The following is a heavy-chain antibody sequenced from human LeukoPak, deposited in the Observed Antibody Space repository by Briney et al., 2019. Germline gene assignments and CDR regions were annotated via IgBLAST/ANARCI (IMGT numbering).Heavy chain of an antibody. Sequence: GGSLRLSCAASGFTFSSYAMSWVRQAPGKGLEWVSAISGSGGSTYYADSVKGRFTISRDNSKNTLYQQMNSLRAEDTAVYYCAKHRAYGSGSYWAYFDYWGQGTLVTVSS. CDR3: AKHRAYGSGSYWAYFDY. D-gene: IGHD3-10*01. J-gene: IGHJ4*02. CDR1: GFTFSSYA. CDR2: ISGSGGST. V-gene: IGHV3-23*01.